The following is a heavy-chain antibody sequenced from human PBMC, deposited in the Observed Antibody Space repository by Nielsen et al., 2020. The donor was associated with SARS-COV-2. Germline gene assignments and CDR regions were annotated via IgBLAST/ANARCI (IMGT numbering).Heavy chain of an antibody. J-gene: IGHJ3*02. CDR3: ARRDAARASDAFDI. D-gene: IGHD6-6*01. V-gene: IGHV4-30-4*01. CDR1: GDSIDSGDYY. Sequence: SETLSLTCTVSGDSIDSGDYYWSWIRQPPGKGLEWIGYIYYSGIAYYNPSLNSRVTISLDTSKSQFSLNLISVTAADTAVYYCARRDAARASDAFDIWGQGTRVSVSS. CDR2: IYYSGIA.